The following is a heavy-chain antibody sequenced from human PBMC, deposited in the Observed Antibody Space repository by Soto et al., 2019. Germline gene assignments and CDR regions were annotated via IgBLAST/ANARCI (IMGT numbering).Heavy chain of an antibody. J-gene: IGHJ6*02. D-gene: IGHD6-13*01. CDR3: ARNPGYSSSWLYYYYGMDV. Sequence: PGGSLRLSCAASGFTFSSYGMDWVRQAPGKXLEWVAVIWYDGSNKYYADSVKGRFTISRDNSKNTLYLQMNSLRAEDTAVYYCARNPGYSSSWLYYYYGMDVWGQGTTVTVSS. CDR1: GFTFSSYG. V-gene: IGHV3-33*01. CDR2: IWYDGSNK.